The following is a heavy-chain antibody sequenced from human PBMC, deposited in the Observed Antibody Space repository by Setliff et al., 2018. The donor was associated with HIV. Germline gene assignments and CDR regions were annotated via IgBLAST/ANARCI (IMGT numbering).Heavy chain of an antibody. J-gene: IGHJ3*01. V-gene: IGHV1-45*02. CDR1: GYTFTDHY. CDR3: ARSSRANEAFDV. CDR2: FTPFNDNT. Sequence: SVKVSCKASGYTFTDHYLHWVRQAPGQALEWMGWFTPFNDNTNYAQKYRGRISITRDRSMNTAYMELSSLRSEDTGMYYCARSSRANEAFDVWGQGTMVTVSS.